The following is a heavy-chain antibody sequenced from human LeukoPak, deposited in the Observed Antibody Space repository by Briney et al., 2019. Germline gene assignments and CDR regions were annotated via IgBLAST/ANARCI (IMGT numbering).Heavy chain of an antibody. D-gene: IGHD1-26*01. CDR1: GYTFTSYD. CDR2: MNPNSGNT. J-gene: IGHJ5*02. Sequence: ASVKVSCKASGYTFTSYDINWVRQATGQGLEWMGWMNPNSGNTGYAQRFQGRVTMTRNTSISTAYMELSSLRSEDTAVYYCARGWWELESFFDPWGQGTLVTVSS. CDR3: ARGWWELESFFDP. V-gene: IGHV1-8*01.